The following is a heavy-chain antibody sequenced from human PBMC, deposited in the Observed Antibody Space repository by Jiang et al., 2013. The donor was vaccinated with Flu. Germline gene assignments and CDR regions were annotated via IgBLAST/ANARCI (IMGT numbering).Heavy chain of an antibody. D-gene: IGHD6-19*01. Sequence: VQLVESGGGLVQPGGSLRLSCAASGFTFSSYAMSWVRQAPGKGLEWVSAISGSGGSTYYADSVKGRFTISRDNSKNTLYLQMNSLRAEDTAVYYCAKGHVGQWLVTFDYYYYGMDVWGQGTTVTVSS. CDR1: GFTFSSYA. CDR3: AKGHVGQWLVTFDYYYYGMDV. CDR2: ISGSGGST. V-gene: IGHV3-23*04. J-gene: IGHJ6*02.